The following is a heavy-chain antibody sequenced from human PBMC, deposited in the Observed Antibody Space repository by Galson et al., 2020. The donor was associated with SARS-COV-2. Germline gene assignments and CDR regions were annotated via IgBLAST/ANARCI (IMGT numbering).Heavy chain of an antibody. D-gene: IGHD1-26*01. V-gene: IGHV3-30*04. J-gene: IGHJ4*02. CDR3: ARGGEWELPYYFDY. CDR2: ISSDGSNS. Sequence: GGSLRLSCAASGFTFSNYVMHWVRQAPRQGPEWVAVISSDGSNSFYADSLKGRFTISRDNSKSTLYLQMNSLRAEDTAVYYCARGGEWELPYYFDYWGQGTLVTVSS. CDR1: GFTFSNYV.